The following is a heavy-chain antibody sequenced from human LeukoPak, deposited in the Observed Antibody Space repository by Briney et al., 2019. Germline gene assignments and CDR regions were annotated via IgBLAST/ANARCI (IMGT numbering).Heavy chain of an antibody. D-gene: IGHD1-14*01. CDR1: GFTFSSYG. V-gene: IGHV3-30*02. CDR2: IRYDGSNK. CDR3: VRGGVSPPDGSFDI. J-gene: IGHJ3*02. Sequence: GGSLRLSCAASGFTFSSYGMHWVRQAPGKGLEWVAFIRYDGSNKYYADSVKGRFTISRDNSKNTLYLQMNSLRAEDTAVYYCVRGGVSPPDGSFDIWGQGTMVTVSS.